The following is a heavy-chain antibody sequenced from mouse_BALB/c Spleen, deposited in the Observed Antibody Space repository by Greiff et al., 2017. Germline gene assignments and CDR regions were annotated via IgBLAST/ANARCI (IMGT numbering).Heavy chain of an antibody. CDR3: ARDYEGYFDY. CDR1: GYTFTDYA. V-gene: IGHV1S137*01. J-gene: IGHJ2*01. CDR2: ISTYYGDA. D-gene: IGHD2-4*01. Sequence: VQLQQSGAELVRPGVSVKISCKGSGYTFTDYAMHWVKQSHAKSLEWIGVISTYYGDAIYNQKFKGKATMTVDKSSSTAYMELARLTSEDSAIYYCARDYEGYFDYWGQGTTLTVSS.